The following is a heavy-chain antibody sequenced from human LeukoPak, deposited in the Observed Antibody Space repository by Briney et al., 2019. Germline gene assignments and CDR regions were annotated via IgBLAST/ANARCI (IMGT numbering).Heavy chain of an antibody. V-gene: IGHV3-64D*06. Sequence: GGSLRLSCSASGFTFSSYAMHWVRQAPGKGLEYVSAISSNGGSTYYADSVKGRFTISRDNSKNTLYLQMSSLRAEDTAVYYCAKDGGYSYGYYFDYWGQGTLVTVSS. CDR3: AKDGGYSYGYYFDY. D-gene: IGHD5-18*01. CDR1: GFTFSSYA. J-gene: IGHJ4*02. CDR2: ISSNGGST.